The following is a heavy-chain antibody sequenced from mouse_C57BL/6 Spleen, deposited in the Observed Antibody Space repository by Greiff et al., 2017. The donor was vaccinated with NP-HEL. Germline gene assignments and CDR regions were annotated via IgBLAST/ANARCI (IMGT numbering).Heavy chain of an antibody. CDR2: IYPGDGDT. CDR1: GYAFSSSW. J-gene: IGHJ1*03. D-gene: IGHD3-2*01. V-gene: IGHV1-82*01. CDR3: ARSGFDSPGYFDV. Sequence: QVQLQQSGPELVKPGASVKISCKASGYAFSSSWMNWVKQRPGKGLEWIGRIYPGDGDTNYNGKFKGKATLTADKSSSTAYMQLSSLTSEDSAVYFCARSGFDSPGYFDVWGTGTTVTVSS.